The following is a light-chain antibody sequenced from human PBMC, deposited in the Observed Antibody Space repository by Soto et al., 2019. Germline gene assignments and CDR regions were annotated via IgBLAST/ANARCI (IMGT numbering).Light chain of an antibody. CDR2: GAS. CDR3: QLYGGSPPRGT. CDR1: QSVTANH. J-gene: IGKJ3*01. V-gene: IGKV3-20*01. Sequence: EVVLTQSPGTLSLSPGARATLSCRASQSVTANHLAWYQQKGGQAPRLLIYGASTRATGVPERFSGSGFGTAYSLIINSLEPEDFALYYCQLYGGSPPRGTFGPGTRVEI.